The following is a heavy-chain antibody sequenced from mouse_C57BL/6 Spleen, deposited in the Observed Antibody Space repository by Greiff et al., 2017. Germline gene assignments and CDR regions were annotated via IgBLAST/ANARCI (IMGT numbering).Heavy chain of an antibody. CDR3: ANSSSYYYAMDY. J-gene: IGHJ4*01. CDR1: GFTFSDYG. CDR2: ISSGSSTI. D-gene: IGHD1-1*01. Sequence: DVKLVESGGGLVKPGGSLKLSCAASGFTFSDYGMHWVRQAPEKGLEWVAYISSGSSTIYYADTVKGRFTISRDNAKNTLFLQMTSLRSEDTAMYYCANSSSYYYAMDYWGQGTSVTVSS. V-gene: IGHV5-17*01.